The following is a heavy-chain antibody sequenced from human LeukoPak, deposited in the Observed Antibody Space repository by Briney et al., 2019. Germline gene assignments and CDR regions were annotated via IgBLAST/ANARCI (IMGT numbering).Heavy chain of an antibody. J-gene: IGHJ4*02. D-gene: IGHD3-22*01. CDR2: ISGSGGST. Sequence: GGSLRLSCAASGFTFSSYAMSWVRQAPGKGLEWVSAISGSGGSTYYTDSVKGRFTISRDDSKNTLYLQMNSLRAEDTAVYYCAKGGRYYDNSDYYRIDYWGQGTLVTVSS. CDR1: GFTFSSYA. CDR3: AKGGRYYDNSDYYRIDY. V-gene: IGHV3-23*01.